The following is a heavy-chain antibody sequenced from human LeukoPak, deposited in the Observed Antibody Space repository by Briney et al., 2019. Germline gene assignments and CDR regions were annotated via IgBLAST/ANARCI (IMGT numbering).Heavy chain of an antibody. D-gene: IGHD2-15*01. V-gene: IGHV4-34*01. CDR3: ARGSGVHFDAALDNDAFDI. Sequence: SETLSLTCAVYGGSFSGYYWSWIRQPPGKGLEWIGEINHSGSTNYNPSLKSRVTISVDTSKNQFSLKLSSVTAADTAVYYCARGSGVHFDAALDNDAFDIWGQGTLVTVSS. CDR1: GGSFSGYY. CDR2: INHSGST. J-gene: IGHJ3*02.